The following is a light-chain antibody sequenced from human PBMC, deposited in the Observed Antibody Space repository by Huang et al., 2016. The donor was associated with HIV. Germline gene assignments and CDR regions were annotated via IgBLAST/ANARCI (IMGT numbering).Light chain of an antibody. CDR3: MQALETRRT. CDR2: LVS. CDR1: QSLLHSNGYNY. Sequence: DIVMTQSPISLPVTPGESASISCRSSQSLLHSNGYNYLDWYLQKPGQSPQLLIFLVSYRASGGPDRFSGSGSGTNFTLKISGVQAEDSGVYYCMQALETRRTFGQGTKVEIK. J-gene: IGKJ1*01. V-gene: IGKV2-28*01.